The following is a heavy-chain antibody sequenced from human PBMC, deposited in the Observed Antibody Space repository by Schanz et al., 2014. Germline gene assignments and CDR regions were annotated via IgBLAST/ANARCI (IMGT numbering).Heavy chain of an antibody. CDR2: MNSKTGNT. V-gene: IGHV1-8*01. CDR1: GYTFTSYD. J-gene: IGHJ4*02. Sequence: QLMQSGSEVRKPGASVKVSCKASGYTFTSYDINWVRQATGQGLEWMGWMNSKTGNTGYAQRCQGRVTMTSITSITTAYLEISRLRCADTSVYYCAKGRTFTRWGQGTLVTVSS. CDR3: AKGRTFTR. D-gene: IGHD3-16*01.